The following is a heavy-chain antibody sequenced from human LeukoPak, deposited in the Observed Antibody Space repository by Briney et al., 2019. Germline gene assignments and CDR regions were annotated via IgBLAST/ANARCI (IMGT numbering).Heavy chain of an antibody. Sequence: PSETLSLTCTVSGGSISTYYWSWIRQPPGKGPEWIAYIYNSGSTNSNPSLKSRVTISVDTSKNQFSLRLSSVTAADTAVYYCARIYYDSGAYYRRAFDIWGKGTMVSVSS. CDR3: ARIYYDSGAYYRRAFDI. D-gene: IGHD3-22*01. CDR1: GGSISTYY. CDR2: IYNSGST. V-gene: IGHV4-59*01. J-gene: IGHJ3*02.